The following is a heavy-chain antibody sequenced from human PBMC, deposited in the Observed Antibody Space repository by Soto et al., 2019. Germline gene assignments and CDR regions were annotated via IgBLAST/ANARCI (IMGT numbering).Heavy chain of an antibody. J-gene: IGHJ4*02. CDR2: INAGNGNT. CDR3: ASGSGGPAGPGDY. Sequence: QVQLVQSGAEVKKPGASVKVSCKASGYTFTSYAMHWVRQAPGQRLEWMGWINAGNGNTKYSQKFQGRVTITRDTXAITADMELSSRRSEDTAVYYCASGSGGPAGPGDYWGQGTLVTVSS. CDR1: GYTFTSYA. D-gene: IGHD2-15*01. V-gene: IGHV1-3*01.